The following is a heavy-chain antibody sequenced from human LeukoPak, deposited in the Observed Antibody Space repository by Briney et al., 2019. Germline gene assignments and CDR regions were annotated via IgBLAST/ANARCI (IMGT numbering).Heavy chain of an antibody. Sequence: SETLSLTCTVSGDSISSGFYYWSWIRQPPGKGLEWIGSIYHSGSTYYNPSLKSRVTISVDTSKNQFSLKLSSVTAADTAVYYCARLNPRYYYYYMDVWGKGTTVTVSS. CDR1: GDSISSGFYY. V-gene: IGHV4-38-2*02. CDR3: ARLNPRYYYYYMDV. CDR2: IYHSGST. J-gene: IGHJ6*03.